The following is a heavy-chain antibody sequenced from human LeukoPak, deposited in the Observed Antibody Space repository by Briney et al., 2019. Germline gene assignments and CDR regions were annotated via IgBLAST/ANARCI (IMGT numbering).Heavy chain of an antibody. J-gene: IGHJ5*02. D-gene: IGHD5-18*01. V-gene: IGHV3-21*01. CDR2: ISSTSSYI. CDR1: GFTFSDYS. CDR3: ARGQLWQTGWFDP. Sequence: GGSLRLSCAASGFTFSDYSMHWIRQAPGKGLEWVSCISSTSSYIYYADSVRGRFTISRDNAKNSLYLQMNSPRAEDTAVYYCARGQLWQTGWFDPWGQGTLVTVSS.